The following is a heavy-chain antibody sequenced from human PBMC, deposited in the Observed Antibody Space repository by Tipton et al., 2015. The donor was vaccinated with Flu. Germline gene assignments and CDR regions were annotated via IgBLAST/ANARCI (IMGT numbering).Heavy chain of an antibody. CDR3: AGSGDTTGTRAVDY. J-gene: IGHJ4*02. CDR1: GGSISSGSYY. D-gene: IGHD1-1*01. Sequence: TLSLTCTVSGGSISSGSYYWSWIRQPAGKGLEWIGRIYTSGSTNYNPSLKSRVTISVDKSKNQFSLKLSSVTAADTAVYYCAGSGDTTGTRAVDYWGQGTLVTVSS. V-gene: IGHV4-61*02. CDR2: IYTSGST.